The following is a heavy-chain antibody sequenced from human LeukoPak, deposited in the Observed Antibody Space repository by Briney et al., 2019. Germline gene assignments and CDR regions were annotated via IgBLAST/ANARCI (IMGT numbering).Heavy chain of an antibody. J-gene: IGHJ3*02. CDR1: GASISSSSYY. Sequence: SETLSLTCTVSGASISSSSYYWGWIRQPPGKGLEWIGNIYYSGSTYYNPSLKSRVTISVDSSKKQFSLNLSSVTAAETAVYYCARQGEGGRAFDIWGQGTMVAVSS. CDR2: IYYSGST. V-gene: IGHV4-39*01. CDR3: ARQGEGGRAFDI. D-gene: IGHD1-26*01.